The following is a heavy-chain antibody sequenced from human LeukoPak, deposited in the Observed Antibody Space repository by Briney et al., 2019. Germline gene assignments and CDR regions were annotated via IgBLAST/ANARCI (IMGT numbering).Heavy chain of an antibody. CDR2: ISWNSGSI. CDR3: AKGGSDYYDSSGYFYFDY. D-gene: IGHD3-22*01. CDR1: GFTFDDYA. V-gene: IGHV3-9*01. J-gene: IGHJ4*02. Sequence: GGSLRLSCAASGFTFDDYAMHWVRQAPGKGLEWVSGISWNSGSIGYADSVKGRLTISRDNPKNTLYLQMNSLRAEDTAVYYCAKGGSDYYDSSGYFYFDYWGQGTLVTVSS.